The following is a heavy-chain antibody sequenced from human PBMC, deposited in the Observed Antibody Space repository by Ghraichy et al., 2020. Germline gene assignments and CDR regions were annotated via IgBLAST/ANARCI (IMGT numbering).Heavy chain of an antibody. CDR1: GFTFNNAW. CDR2: IKNKIDGETT. Sequence: GESLNISCAASGFTFNNAWMSWVRQAPGKGLEWVGRIKNKIDGETTDYAAPVKGRFTISRDDSKNTLYLHMNSLKIEDTAVYYCTTDGFLGSGGYFFPAYWGRGTLVTVSS. D-gene: IGHD3-22*01. V-gene: IGHV3-15*01. CDR3: TTDGFLGSGGYFFPAY. J-gene: IGHJ4*02.